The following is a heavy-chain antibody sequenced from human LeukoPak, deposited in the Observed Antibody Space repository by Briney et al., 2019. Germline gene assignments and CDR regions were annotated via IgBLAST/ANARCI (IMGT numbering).Heavy chain of an antibody. CDR3: ARQPAVQLWPIDY. Sequence: GKSLKISCKGSGYSFTSYWIGWVRQMPGKGLEWMGIIYPGDSDTRYSPSFRGQVTISADKSISTACLQWSSLKASDTAMYYCARQPAVQLWPIDYWGQGTLVTVSS. J-gene: IGHJ4*02. CDR2: IYPGDSDT. CDR1: GYSFTSYW. V-gene: IGHV5-51*01. D-gene: IGHD5-18*01.